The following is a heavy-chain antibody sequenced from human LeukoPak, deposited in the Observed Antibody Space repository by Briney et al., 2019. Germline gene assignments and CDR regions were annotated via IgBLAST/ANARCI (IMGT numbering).Heavy chain of an antibody. CDR1: GYTFTSYG. CDR2: IIPIFGTA. J-gene: IGHJ4*02. D-gene: IGHD2-15*01. V-gene: IGHV1-69*05. Sequence: GASVKVSCKASGYTFTSYGISWVRQAPGQGLEWMGGIIPIFGTANYAQKFQGRVTITTDESTSTAYMELSSLRSEDTAVYYCARSDKHGYWGQGTLVTVSS. CDR3: ARSDKHGY.